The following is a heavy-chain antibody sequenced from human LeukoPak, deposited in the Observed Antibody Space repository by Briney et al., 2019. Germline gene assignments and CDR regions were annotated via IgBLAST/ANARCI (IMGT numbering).Heavy chain of an antibody. CDR1: GFTFISYW. V-gene: IGHV3-74*01. CDR2: INSDGSGT. Sequence: GGSLRLSCAASGFTFISYWMHWVRQAPGKGLVWVSRINSDGSGTYYADSVKGRFTISRDNAKNSLYLQMNSLRGEDTAIYYCARDGDSYGYGIDYWGQGTLVTVSP. J-gene: IGHJ4*02. D-gene: IGHD5-18*01. CDR3: ARDGDSYGYGIDY.